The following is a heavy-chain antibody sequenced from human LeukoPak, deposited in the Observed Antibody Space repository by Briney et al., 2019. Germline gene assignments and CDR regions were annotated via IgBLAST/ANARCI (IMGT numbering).Heavy chain of an antibody. CDR2: ISYDGSNK. CDR3: ARDLGPALDY. V-gene: IGHV3-30-3*01. CDR1: GFTFSSYW. D-gene: IGHD3-16*01. Sequence: GGSLRLSCAASGFTFSSYWMSWVRQAPGKGLEWVAVISYDGSNKYYADSVKGRFTISRDNSKNTLYLQMNSLRAEDTAVYYCARDLGPALDYWGQGTLVTVSS. J-gene: IGHJ4*02.